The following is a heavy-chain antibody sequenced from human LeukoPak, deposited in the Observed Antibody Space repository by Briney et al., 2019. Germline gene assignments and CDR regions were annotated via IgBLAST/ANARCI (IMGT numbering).Heavy chain of an antibody. D-gene: IGHD3-22*01. J-gene: IGHJ5*02. V-gene: IGHV3-48*02. CDR1: GFTFSSYS. CDR2: ISSSSSTI. Sequence: GGSLRLSCAASGFTFSSYSMNWVRQAPEKGLEWVSYISSSSSTIYYADSVKGRFTISRDNAKNSLYLQMNSLRDEDTAVYYCARDGSPSYDSSGYYYRWFDPWGQGTLVTVSS. CDR3: ARDGSPSYDSSGYYYRWFDP.